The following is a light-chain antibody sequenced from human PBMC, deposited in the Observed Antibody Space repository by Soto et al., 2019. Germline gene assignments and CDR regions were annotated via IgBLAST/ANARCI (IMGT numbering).Light chain of an antibody. CDR2: GAS. CDR1: RSVSDN. Sequence: EIVMTQSPATLSVSPGERATLSCRASRSVSDNLVWYQQKPGQAPRLLIYGASTRATGIPARFSGSGSGTEFTLTISSLQSEDFAVYYCQLYSNWPPYTFGQGTKLEIK. J-gene: IGKJ2*01. V-gene: IGKV3D-15*01. CDR3: QLYSNWPPYT.